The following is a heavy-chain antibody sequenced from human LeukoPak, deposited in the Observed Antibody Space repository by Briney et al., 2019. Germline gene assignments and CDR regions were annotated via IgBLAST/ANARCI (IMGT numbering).Heavy chain of an antibody. CDR1: GGSISSSSYY. CDR3: ARDDIVVVPAAIGVPYYYYYMDV. Sequence: PSETLSLTCTVSGGSISSSSYYWGWIRQPPGKGLEWIGSIYYSGSTYYNPSLKSRVTISVDTSKNQFSLKLSSVTAAGTAVYYCARDDIVVVPAAIGVPYYYYYMDVWGKGTTVTVSS. D-gene: IGHD2-2*01. J-gene: IGHJ6*03. CDR2: IYYSGST. V-gene: IGHV4-39*07.